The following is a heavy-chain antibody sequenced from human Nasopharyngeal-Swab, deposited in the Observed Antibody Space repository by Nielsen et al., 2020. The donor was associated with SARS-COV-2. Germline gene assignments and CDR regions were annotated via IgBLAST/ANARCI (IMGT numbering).Heavy chain of an antibody. V-gene: IGHV3-23*01. Sequence: GESLKISCAASGFTFSNYAMSWIRQAPGKGLEWVSGISRSGRSKYYTDSVKGRFTVSRENSMNTLFLQVNSLRVEDTAVYYCAKEISSAWYWYFVLWGRGTLVTVSS. CDR1: GFTFSNYA. D-gene: IGHD3-22*01. CDR3: AKEISSAWYWYFVL. CDR2: ISRSGRSK. J-gene: IGHJ2*01.